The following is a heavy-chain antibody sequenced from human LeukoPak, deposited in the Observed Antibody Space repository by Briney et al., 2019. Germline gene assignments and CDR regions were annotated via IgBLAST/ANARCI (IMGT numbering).Heavy chain of an antibody. J-gene: IGHJ6*02. D-gene: IGHD5-18*01. CDR2: ISYDGSNK. V-gene: IGHV3-30*18. CDR3: AKDASGGYSYGWSGHYYYYGMDV. CDR1: GFTFSSYG. Sequence: QPGGSLRLSCAASGFTFSSYGMHWVRQAPGKGLEWVAVISYDGSNKYYADSVKGRFTISRDNSKNTLYLQMNSLRAEDTAVYYCAKDASGGYSYGWSGHYYYYGMDVWGQGTTVTVSS.